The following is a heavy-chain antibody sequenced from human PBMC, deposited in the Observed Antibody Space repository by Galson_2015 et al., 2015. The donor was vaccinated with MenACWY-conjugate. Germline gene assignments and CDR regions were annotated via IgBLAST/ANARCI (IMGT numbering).Heavy chain of an antibody. CDR1: GFPFYSYW. Sequence: SLRLSCATSGFPFYSYWMTWVRQAPGKGLEWVANIKSDGSEQYYLDSVRGRFTISRDNAKNSLFLQINSLRPDDTAVYFCVRPIMTFRAVRSLDYWGQGTVVTVSS. J-gene: IGHJ4*02. CDR3: VRPIMTFRAVRSLDY. V-gene: IGHV3-7*01. D-gene: IGHD2-8*01. CDR2: IKSDGSEQ.